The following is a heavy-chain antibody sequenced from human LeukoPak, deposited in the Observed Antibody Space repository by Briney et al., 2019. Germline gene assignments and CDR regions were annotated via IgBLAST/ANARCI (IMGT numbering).Heavy chain of an antibody. CDR1: GFTFSSYA. Sequence: PGGSLRLSCAASGFTFSSYAMSWVRQAPGKGLEWVSAISGSGGSTYYADFVKGRFTTSRDNSKNTLYLQMNSLRAEDTAVYYCAKADSNPFDYWGQGTLVTVSS. J-gene: IGHJ4*02. CDR2: ISGSGGST. V-gene: IGHV3-23*01. D-gene: IGHD4-11*01. CDR3: AKADSNPFDY.